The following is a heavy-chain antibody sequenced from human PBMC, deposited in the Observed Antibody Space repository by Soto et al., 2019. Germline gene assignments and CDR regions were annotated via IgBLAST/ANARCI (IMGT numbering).Heavy chain of an antibody. Sequence: EVQLVESGGGLVQPGGSLRLSCDASGFIFSNYLMYWVRQTPGKGLVWVSRIDTDGSNTNYGDSVKGRFTIFRDNAKNTLYRQMNSLTVEDTAVYYCARGGSYGDYWGQGTLVTVSS. CDR1: GFIFSNYL. V-gene: IGHV3-74*01. CDR3: ARGGSYGDY. CDR2: IDTDGSNT. J-gene: IGHJ4*02. D-gene: IGHD1-26*01.